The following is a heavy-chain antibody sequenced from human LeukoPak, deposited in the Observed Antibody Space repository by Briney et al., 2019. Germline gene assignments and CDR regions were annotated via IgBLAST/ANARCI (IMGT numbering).Heavy chain of an antibody. CDR3: AKALPRYCSSTSCYPQLFDY. Sequence: PGRSLRLSCAASGFTFSSYGMRWVRQAPGKGLERVAVISYDGSNKYYADSVKGRFTISRDNSKNTLYLQMNSLRAEDTAVYYCAKALPRYCSSTSCYPQLFDYWGQGTLVTVSS. CDR1: GFTFSSYG. CDR2: ISYDGSNK. J-gene: IGHJ4*02. V-gene: IGHV3-30*18. D-gene: IGHD2-2*01.